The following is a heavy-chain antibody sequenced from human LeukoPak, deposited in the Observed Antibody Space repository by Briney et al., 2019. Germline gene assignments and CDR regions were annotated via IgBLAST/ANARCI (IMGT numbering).Heavy chain of an antibody. CDR1: GYTFTSYG. V-gene: IGHV1-18*01. J-gene: IGHJ6*02. Sequence: GASVKVSCKASGYTFTSYGISWVRQAPGQGLEWMGWISAYNGNTNYAQKLQGRVTMTTDTSTSTAYMELRSLRSDDTAVYYCARKPTKSYYYYYGMDVWGQGTTVTVSS. CDR3: ARKPTKSYYYYYGMDV. CDR2: ISAYNGNT.